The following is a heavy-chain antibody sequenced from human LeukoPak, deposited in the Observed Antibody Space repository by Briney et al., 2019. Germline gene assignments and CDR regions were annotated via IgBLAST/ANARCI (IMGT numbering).Heavy chain of an antibody. V-gene: IGHV3-23*01. D-gene: IGHD2-2*01. CDR2: ISGSGGST. Sequence: GGSLRLSCAASGFTFSSYAMSWVRQAPGKGLEWVSAISGSGGSTYYADSVKGRFTISRDNSKNTLYLQMNSLRAEDTAVYYCAKREGYCSSTSCSYAFDIWGQGTMVTVSS. CDR3: AKREGYCSSTSCSYAFDI. CDR1: GFTFSSYA. J-gene: IGHJ3*02.